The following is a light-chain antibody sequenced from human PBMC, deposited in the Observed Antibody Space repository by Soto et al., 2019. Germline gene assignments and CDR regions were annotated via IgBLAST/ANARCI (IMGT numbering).Light chain of an antibody. Sequence: QAVLTKPPSESGTPGDMVASLCSGGSCNIGSKTVNWYQQLPGTAPKLLIYSNYQRPSGVPDRFSGSKSGTSASLAISGLQSGDEADYYCSAWDASLTGYVFRTGTKVPVL. CDR1: SCNIGSKT. CDR2: SNY. CDR3: SAWDASLTGYV. J-gene: IGLJ1*01. V-gene: IGLV1-44*01.